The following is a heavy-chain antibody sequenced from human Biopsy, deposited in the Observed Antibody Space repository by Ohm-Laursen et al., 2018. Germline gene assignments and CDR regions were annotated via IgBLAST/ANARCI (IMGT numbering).Heavy chain of an antibody. CDR2: INPHSGTT. J-gene: IGHJ1*01. V-gene: IGHV1-2*02. CDR3: AKGQDLRGGAEYFQP. Sequence: GSSVKVSCKASGYTFTSQYLHWVRQVPGQGLEWMGWINPHSGTTKFAQDFQGRVTMTRDTSITTAYMELRRLRFEDNAVYYCAKGQDLRGGAEYFQPWDQGALVTVSS. CDR1: GYTFTSQY. D-gene: IGHD2-15*01.